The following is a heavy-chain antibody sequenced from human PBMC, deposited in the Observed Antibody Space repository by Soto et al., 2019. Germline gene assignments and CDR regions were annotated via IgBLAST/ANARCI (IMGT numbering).Heavy chain of an antibody. J-gene: IGHJ6*02. CDR2: ISGYNGNT. CDR3: ARDKGYGFGWSSSSGMDV. D-gene: IGHD5-18*01. Sequence: QVQLVQSGAEVMTPGASVKVSCKASGYTFSNFGLSWVRQAPGQGLEWMGWISGYNGNTNSAEKFQGRVTMTTDTSTSTAYMEVRSLTSDDTAVDYCARDKGYGFGWSSSSGMDVWGQGTTVTVSS. CDR1: GYTFSNFG. V-gene: IGHV1-18*01.